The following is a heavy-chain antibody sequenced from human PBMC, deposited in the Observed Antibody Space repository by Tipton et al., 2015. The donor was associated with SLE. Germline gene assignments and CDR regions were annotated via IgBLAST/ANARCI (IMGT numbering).Heavy chain of an antibody. CDR3: ARGGYNFWSGPVNY. CDR1: GYSISSGYY. V-gene: IGHV4-38-2*02. CDR2: IYQSGRT. D-gene: IGHD3-3*01. J-gene: IGHJ4*02. Sequence: LRLSCTVSGYSISSGYYWGWIRHPPGKGLEWIGSIYQSGRTIYNPSLKSRVTISLDTSKNQFSLKLSSVTAADTAVYYCARGGYNFWSGPVNYWGQGTLVTVSS.